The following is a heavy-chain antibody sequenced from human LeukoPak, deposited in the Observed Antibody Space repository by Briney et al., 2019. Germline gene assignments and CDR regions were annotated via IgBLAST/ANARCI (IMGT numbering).Heavy chain of an antibody. CDR1: GFTFNNHA. V-gene: IGHV3-30*04. D-gene: IGHD3/OR15-3a*01. CDR2: ISYDGSNK. CDR3: ARDSGFSGTQRGEY. J-gene: IGHJ4*02. Sequence: GGSLRLSCAASGFTFNNHAMHWVRQAPGKGLQWVAVISYDGSNKYYADSVKGRFTISRDNSKNTLYLQMNSLRAEDTAVYYCARDSGFSGTQRGEYWGQGTLVTVSS.